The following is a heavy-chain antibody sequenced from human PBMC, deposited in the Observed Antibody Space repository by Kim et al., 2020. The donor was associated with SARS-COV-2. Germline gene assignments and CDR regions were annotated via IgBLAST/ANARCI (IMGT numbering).Heavy chain of an antibody. D-gene: IGHD1-26*01. Sequence: YATPALKSRVTISVDTSKNQFSLKLSSVTAEDTAVYYCARVVELEDYFDYWGQGTLVTVSS. CDR3: ARVVELEDYFDY. J-gene: IGHJ4*02. V-gene: IGHV4-31*02.